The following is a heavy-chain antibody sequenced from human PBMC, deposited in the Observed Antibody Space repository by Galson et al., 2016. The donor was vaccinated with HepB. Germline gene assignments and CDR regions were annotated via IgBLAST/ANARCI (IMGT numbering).Heavy chain of an antibody. CDR3: ASAVRGSLLSDQ. Sequence: SCKASGYTFSSYDITWVRQATGQGLEWMGWMNPNSANTGYAQHFQGRVTMTRDSSISTAYMELSSLRSEDTAVYYCASAVRGSLLSDQWGQGTLVTVSS. J-gene: IGHJ5*02. D-gene: IGHD3-22*01. CDR2: MNPNSANT. CDR1: GYTFSSYD. V-gene: IGHV1-8*01.